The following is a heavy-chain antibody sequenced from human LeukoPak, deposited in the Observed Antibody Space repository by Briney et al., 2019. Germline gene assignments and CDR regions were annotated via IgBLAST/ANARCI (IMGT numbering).Heavy chain of an antibody. V-gene: IGHV4-59*12. J-gene: IGHJ4*02. Sequence: SETLSLTCTVSGGSISSYYWSWIRQPPGKGLEWIGYIYYSGSTNYNPSLKSRVTISVDTSKNQFSLKLSSVTAADTAVYYCARDLAWNYYDSSGFFDYWGQGTLVTVSS. CDR1: GGSISSYY. CDR2: IYYSGST. D-gene: IGHD3-22*01. CDR3: ARDLAWNYYDSSGFFDY.